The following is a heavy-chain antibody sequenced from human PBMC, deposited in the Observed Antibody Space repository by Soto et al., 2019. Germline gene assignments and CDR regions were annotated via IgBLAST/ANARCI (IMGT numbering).Heavy chain of an antibody. D-gene: IGHD3-3*01. J-gene: IGHJ5*02. Sequence: EVQLLESGGGLVQPGGSLRLSCAASGFTFSSYAMSWVRQAPGKGLEWVSAISGSGGSTYYADSVKGRFTISRDNSKNTLYLQMNSLRAEDTAVYYCAKDITIFGGPLPNDWFDPWGQGTLVTVSS. V-gene: IGHV3-23*01. CDR1: GFTFSSYA. CDR3: AKDITIFGGPLPNDWFDP. CDR2: ISGSGGST.